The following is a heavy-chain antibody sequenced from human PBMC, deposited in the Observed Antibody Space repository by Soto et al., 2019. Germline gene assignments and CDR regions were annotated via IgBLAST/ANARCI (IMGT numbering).Heavy chain of an antibody. CDR1: GFTFTSSA. D-gene: IGHD1-26*01. CDR2: IVVGSGNT. V-gene: IGHV1-58*01. CDR3: AADGAGSYSPKNYYYYGMDV. Sequence: SVKISCKASGFTFTSSAVQWVRQARGQRLEWIGWIVVGSGNTNYAQKFQERVTITRDMSTSTAYMELSSLRSEDTAVYYCAADGAGSYSPKNYYYYGMDVWGQGTTVTVSS. J-gene: IGHJ6*02.